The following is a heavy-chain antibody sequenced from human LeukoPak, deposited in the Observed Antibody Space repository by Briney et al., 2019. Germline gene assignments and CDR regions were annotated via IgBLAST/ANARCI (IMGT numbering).Heavy chain of an antibody. CDR2: IYPGDSDT. Sequence: GESLKISCKGSGYSFTSYWIGWVRQMPGKGLEWMGIIYPGDSDTRYSPSFQGQVTISADKSISTAYLQWSSLKASDTAMYYCAGYSSRWGVIMPFDYWGQGTLVTVSS. D-gene: IGHD3-10*01. CDR1: GYSFTSYW. J-gene: IGHJ4*02. V-gene: IGHV5-51*01. CDR3: AGYSSRWGVIMPFDY.